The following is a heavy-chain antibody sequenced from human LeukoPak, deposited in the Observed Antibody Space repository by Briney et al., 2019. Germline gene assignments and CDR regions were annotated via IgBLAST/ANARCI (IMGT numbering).Heavy chain of an antibody. Sequence: SDTLSLTCAVSGYSISSSNCWGWIRQPPGKGLEWIGYIYYSGSTYYNPSLKSRVTMSVDTSNKQFPLKLRSVTAADTAIYYCARVSGYCGDAVCRFDYWGRGTLVTVSS. J-gene: IGHJ4*02. D-gene: IGHD2-21*01. CDR2: IYYSGST. CDR3: ARVSGYCGDAVCRFDY. V-gene: IGHV4-28*03. CDR1: GYSISSSNC.